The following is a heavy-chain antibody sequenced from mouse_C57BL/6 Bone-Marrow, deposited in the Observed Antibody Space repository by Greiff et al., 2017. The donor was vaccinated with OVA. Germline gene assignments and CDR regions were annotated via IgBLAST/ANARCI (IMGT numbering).Heavy chain of an antibody. D-gene: IGHD1-1*01. CDR1: GYTFTSYW. J-gene: IGHJ3*01. CDR3: ARVHYYYGSSPFAY. CDR2: IYPSDSET. Sequence: QVQLQQPGAELVRPGSSVKLSCKASGYTFTSYWMDWVKQRPGQGLEWIGNIYPSDSETHYNQKFKDKATLTVDKSSSTAYMQLSSLTSEDSAVYYCARVHYYYGSSPFAYWGQGTLVTVSA. V-gene: IGHV1-61*01.